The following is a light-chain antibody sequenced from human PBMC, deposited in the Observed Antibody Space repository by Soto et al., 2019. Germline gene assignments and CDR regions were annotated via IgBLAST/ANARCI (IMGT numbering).Light chain of an antibody. Sequence: DIQMTQSPSSLSASVGDRVTITCRASQDISDYLAWYQQKPGQVPKLLISGASTLQSGVPSRFRGSASGTDFTLTITGLQPDDFATYYFQNYNGPPWTFGQGTKVEIK. CDR2: GAS. V-gene: IGKV1-27*01. CDR1: QDISDY. J-gene: IGKJ1*01. CDR3: QNYNGPPWT.